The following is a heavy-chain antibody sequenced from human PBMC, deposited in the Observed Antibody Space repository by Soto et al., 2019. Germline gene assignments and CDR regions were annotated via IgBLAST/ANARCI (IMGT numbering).Heavy chain of an antibody. CDR2: ITPSSGST. CDR1: GYTFNNYF. CDR3: ARDLLPIWNYVGLAPGAQHWFDP. J-gene: IGHJ5*02. Sequence: QVQLVQSGAEVRKPGASVKVSCKASGYTFNNYFMHWVRQAPAQGLEWMGVITPSSGSTTYAQRFQGRLTMTRDTATSKVYMELRSLRSEDTAVYFCARDLLPIWNYVGLAPGAQHWFDPWGQGTLVTVSS. V-gene: IGHV1-46*02. D-gene: IGHD1-7*01.